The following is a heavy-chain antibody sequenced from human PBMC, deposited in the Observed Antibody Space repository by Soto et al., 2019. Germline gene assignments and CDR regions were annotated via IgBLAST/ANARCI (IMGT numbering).Heavy chain of an antibody. CDR3: VRDGIGWYVFDS. CDR1: RFTLKRYS. CDR2: ISRSSSTI. Sequence: GGSMRLSCVASRFTLKRYSMNWVRQAPGKGLEWVSYISRSSSTIYYADSVKGRFTISRDNDKKTLYLQMTSLRAEDTALYYCVRDGIGWYVFDSWGQGALVTVSS. V-gene: IGHV3-48*04. D-gene: IGHD6-19*01. J-gene: IGHJ5*01.